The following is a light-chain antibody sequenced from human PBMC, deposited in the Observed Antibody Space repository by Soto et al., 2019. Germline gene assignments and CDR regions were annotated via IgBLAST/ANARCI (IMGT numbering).Light chain of an antibody. V-gene: IGKV3-20*01. Sequence: EMVLTQSPGTMSLSPGERATLSCRASQSVRNNYLAWYQQKPGQAPRLLVYDASSRATGIPDRFSGSGSGTDFTLTISRLEPEDFAMYFCQQYGNSPPNTFGQGIRLEIE. CDR1: QSVRNNY. CDR3: QQYGNSPPNT. J-gene: IGKJ5*01. CDR2: DAS.